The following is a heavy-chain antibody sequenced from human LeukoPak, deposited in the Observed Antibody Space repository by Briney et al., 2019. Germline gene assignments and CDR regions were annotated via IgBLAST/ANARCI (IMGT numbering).Heavy chain of an antibody. V-gene: IGHV3-30-3*01. D-gene: IGHD3-10*01. Sequence: PGGSLRLSCAVSGFSVTNNYMSWVRQAPGKGLEWVAVISYDGSNKYYADSVKGRFTISRDNSKNTLYLQMNSLRAEDTAVYYCAREMRLLWFGELFPNFDYWGQGTLVTVSS. J-gene: IGHJ4*02. CDR1: GFSVTNNY. CDR2: ISYDGSNK. CDR3: AREMRLLWFGELFPNFDY.